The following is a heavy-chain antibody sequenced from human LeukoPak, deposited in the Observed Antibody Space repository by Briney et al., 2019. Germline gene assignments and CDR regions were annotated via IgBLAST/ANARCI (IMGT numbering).Heavy chain of an antibody. CDR1: GFTFSSYS. V-gene: IGHV3-30*18. D-gene: IGHD6-19*01. Sequence: GGSLRLSCAASGFTFSSYSMNWVRQAPGKGLEWVAVISYDGSNKYYADSVKGRFTISRDNSKNTLYLQMNSLRAEDTAVYYCAKSSGWSQGGAFDIWGQGTMVTVSS. J-gene: IGHJ3*02. CDR3: AKSSGWSQGGAFDI. CDR2: ISYDGSNK.